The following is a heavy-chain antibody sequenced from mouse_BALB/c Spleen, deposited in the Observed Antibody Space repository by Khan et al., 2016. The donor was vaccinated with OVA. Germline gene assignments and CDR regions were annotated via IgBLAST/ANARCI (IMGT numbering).Heavy chain of an antibody. D-gene: IGHD2-1*01. J-gene: IGHJ4*01. V-gene: IGHV3-2*02. CDR2: ISYSGST. Sequence: EVQLQESGPGLVKPSQSLSLTCTVTGYSITSDYAWNWIRQFPGNKLEWMGYISYSGSTSYNPSLKSRISITRDTSKNQFFLQLNSVTTEDTATYYCARGRGNMDYWGQGTSVTGSS. CDR3: ARGRGNMDY. CDR1: GYSITSDYA.